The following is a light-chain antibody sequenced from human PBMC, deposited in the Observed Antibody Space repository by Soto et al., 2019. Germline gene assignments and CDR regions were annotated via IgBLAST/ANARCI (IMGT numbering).Light chain of an antibody. CDR2: EVS. CDR1: SIDVGDNNY. V-gene: IGLV2-14*01. Sequence: QSALAQPASVSGSPGQSITISCSGSSIDVGDNNYVSWYQHHPGKAPKLIIYEVSNRPSEVSNRFSGSSSDNTASLTISGLLPDDEADYYCSSYTTSSTPSYVFGTGTKLTVL. J-gene: IGLJ1*01. CDR3: SSYTTSSTPSYV.